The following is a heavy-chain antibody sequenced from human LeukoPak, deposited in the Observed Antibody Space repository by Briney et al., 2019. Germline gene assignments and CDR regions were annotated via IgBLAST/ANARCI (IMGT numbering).Heavy chain of an antibody. D-gene: IGHD3-10*01. Sequence: SGGSLRLSCAASGFTFSSYAMSWVRQAPGKGLEWVSAISGSGGSTYYADSVKGRFTISRDNAKNSLYLQMNSLRAEDTAVYYCARDISYYGSGSYSDYWGQGTLVTVSS. CDR2: ISGSGGST. J-gene: IGHJ4*02. CDR3: ARDISYYGSGSYSDY. CDR1: GFTFSSYA. V-gene: IGHV3-23*01.